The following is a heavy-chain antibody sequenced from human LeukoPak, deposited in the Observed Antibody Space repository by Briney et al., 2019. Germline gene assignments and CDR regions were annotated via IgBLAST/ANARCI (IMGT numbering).Heavy chain of an antibody. J-gene: IGHJ4*02. D-gene: IGHD3-9*01. CDR1: GYTFTSYD. Sequence: EASVKVSCKASGYTFTSYDINWVRQATGQGLEWMGWMTPNSGNTGYAQKFQGRVTMTRDTSISTAYMELSGLRSDDTAVYYCAYVRYFDWLYFDYWGQGTLVTVSS. CDR2: MTPNSGNT. CDR3: AYVRYFDWLYFDY. V-gene: IGHV1-8*02.